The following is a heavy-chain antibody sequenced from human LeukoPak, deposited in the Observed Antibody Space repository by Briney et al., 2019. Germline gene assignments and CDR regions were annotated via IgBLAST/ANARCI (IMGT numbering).Heavy chain of an antibody. D-gene: IGHD3-3*01. CDR1: GGSISSYY. CDR2: IYYSGST. CDR3: ARDRGYDFWSGYFAVTTDAFDI. Sequence: SETLSFTCTVSGGSISSYYWSWIRQPPGKGLEWIGYIYYSGSTNYNPSLKSRVTISVDTSKNQFSLKLSSVTAADTAVYYCARDRGYDFWSGYFAVTTDAFDIWGQGTMVTVSS. J-gene: IGHJ3*02. V-gene: IGHV4-59*01.